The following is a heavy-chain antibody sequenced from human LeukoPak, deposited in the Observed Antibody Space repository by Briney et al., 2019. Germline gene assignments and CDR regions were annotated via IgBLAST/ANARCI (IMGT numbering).Heavy chain of an antibody. J-gene: IGHJ5*02. CDR3: ARSQTTASRLIRSRGFDP. D-gene: IGHD6-6*01. V-gene: IGHV1-8*01. Sequence: ASVKVSCKASGYTFTSYDINWVRLATGQGREWMGWMNPNSGNTGYAQKFQGRVTMTRNTSISTAYMELSSLKSEDTAVYYCARSQTTASRLIRSRGFDPWGQGTLVTVSS. CDR1: GYTFTSYD. CDR2: MNPNSGNT.